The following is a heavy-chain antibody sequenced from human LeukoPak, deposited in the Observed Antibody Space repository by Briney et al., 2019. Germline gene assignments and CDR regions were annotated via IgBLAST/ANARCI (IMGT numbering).Heavy chain of an antibody. CDR2: IYTSGST. J-gene: IGHJ4*02. Sequence: SQTLSLTCTVSGGSVSSGSYYWSWIRQPAGKGLEWIGLIYTSGSTNYNPSLKSRVTISVDTSKNQFSLKLSSVTAADTAVYYCARECAYWGQGTLVTVSS. CDR1: GGSVSSGSYY. CDR3: ARECAY. V-gene: IGHV4-61*02.